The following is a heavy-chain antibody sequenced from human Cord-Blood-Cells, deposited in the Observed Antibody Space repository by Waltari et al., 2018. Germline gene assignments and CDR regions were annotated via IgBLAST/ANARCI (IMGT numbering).Heavy chain of an antibody. V-gene: IGHV4-39*07. CDR3: ARREGATDY. D-gene: IGHD1-26*01. CDR1: GGAISSSSYS. Sequence: QLQLQESGPGLVKPSETLSLTCTVSGGAISSSSYSWGWIRQPPGKGLEWIGSIYYSGSTYYNPSLKSRVTISVDTSKNQFSLKLSSVTAADTAVYYCARREGATDYWGQGTLVTVSS. CDR2: IYYSGST. J-gene: IGHJ4*02.